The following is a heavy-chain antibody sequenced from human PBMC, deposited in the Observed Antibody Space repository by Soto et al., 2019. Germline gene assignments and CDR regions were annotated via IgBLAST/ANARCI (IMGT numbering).Heavy chain of an antibody. CDR2: IYSGGST. CDR3: ARVRITIFGVVIPDAFDI. J-gene: IGHJ3*02. CDR1: GFTVSSNY. V-gene: IGHV3-66*01. Sequence: EVQLVESGGGLVQPGGSLRLSCAASGFTVSSNYMSWVRQAPGKGLEWVSVIYSGGSTYYADSVKGRFTISRDNSKNTLYLQMNSLRAEDTAMYYCARVRITIFGVVIPDAFDIWGQGTMVTVSS. D-gene: IGHD3-3*01.